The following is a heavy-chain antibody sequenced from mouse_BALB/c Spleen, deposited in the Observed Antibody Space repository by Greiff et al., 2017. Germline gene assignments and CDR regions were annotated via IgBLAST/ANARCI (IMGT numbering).Heavy chain of an antibody. J-gene: IGHJ1*01. CDR2: IYPGDGDT. CDR3: ARWGYGYFAV. CDR1: GYAFSSYW. Sequence: QVQLQQSGAELVRPGSSVKISCKASGYAFSSYWMNWVKQRPGQGLEWIGQIYPGDGDTNYNGKFKGKATLTADKSSSTAYMQLSSLTSEDSAVYFCARWGYGYFAVWGAGTTVTVSS. V-gene: IGHV1-80*01.